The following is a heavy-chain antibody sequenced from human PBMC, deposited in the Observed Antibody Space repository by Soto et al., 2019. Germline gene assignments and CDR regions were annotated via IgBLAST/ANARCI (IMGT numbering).Heavy chain of an antibody. CDR3: ATPPSSSAYYCGMDV. V-gene: IGHV1-69*12. CDR2: IIPIFGTA. D-gene: IGHD6-6*01. CDR1: GGTFSSYA. Sequence: QVQLVQSGAEVKKPGSSVKVSCKASGGTFSSYAISWVRQAPGQGLEWMGGIIPIFGTADYAQRFQGRVTITADESTSTAYIELTSLRSEDTAVYYCATPPSSSAYYCGMDVWGQGTTVTVSS. J-gene: IGHJ6*02.